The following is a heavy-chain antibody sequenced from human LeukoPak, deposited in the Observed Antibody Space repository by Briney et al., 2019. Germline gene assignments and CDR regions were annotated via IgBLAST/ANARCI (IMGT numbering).Heavy chain of an antibody. CDR2: ISGSGGST. D-gene: IGHD2-15*01. V-gene: IGHV3-23*01. CDR1: GFTFSSYA. Sequence: PGGSLRLSCAASGFTFSSYAMSWVRQAPGKGLEWVSAISGSGGSTYYADSVKGRFTISRDNSKNTLYLQMNSLRAEDTAVYYCAKGLRLGVVVAATYYYYGMDVWGQGTTVTVSS. J-gene: IGHJ6*02. CDR3: AKGLRLGVVVAATYYYYGMDV.